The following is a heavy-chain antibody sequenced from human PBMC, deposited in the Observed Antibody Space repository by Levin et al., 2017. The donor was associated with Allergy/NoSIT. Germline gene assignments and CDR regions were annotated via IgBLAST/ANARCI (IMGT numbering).Heavy chain of an antibody. CDR1: GFVFDNAW. CDR3: TTHDYVYVMDA. J-gene: IGHJ6*02. Sequence: GGSLRLSCSASGFVFDNAWMSWVRQAPGTGLEWVGRIKSTIVGGTTDYAAPVKGRFTISRDDSKNTLYLQMNSLKTEDTAVYYCTTHDYVYVMDAWGQGTTVSVSS. D-gene: IGHD4/OR15-4a*01. V-gene: IGHV3-15*01. CDR2: IKSTIVGGTT.